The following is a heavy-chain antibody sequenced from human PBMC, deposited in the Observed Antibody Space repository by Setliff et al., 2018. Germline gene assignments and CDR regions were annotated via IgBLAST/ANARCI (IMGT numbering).Heavy chain of an antibody. CDR3: ARAITSKYYFEY. CDR1: GDSISSSSYY. CDR2: IYYSGST. D-gene: IGHD3-16*01. J-gene: IGHJ4*02. V-gene: IGHV4-39*07. Sequence: PSETLSLTCTVSGDSISSSSYYWGWIRQPPGKGLEWIGCIYYSGSTYYNPSLKSRVTISVDTSKNQFSLKLNSVTAADTAVYYCARAITSKYYFEYWGQGTLVTVSS.